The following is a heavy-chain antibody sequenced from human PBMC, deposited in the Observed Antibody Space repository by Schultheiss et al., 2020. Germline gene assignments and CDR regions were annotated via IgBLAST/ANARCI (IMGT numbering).Heavy chain of an antibody. J-gene: IGHJ4*02. V-gene: IGHV4-31*03. Sequence: LSLTCTVSGGSISSGSYYWSWIRQHPGKGLEWIGYIYYSGSTYYNPSLKSRVTISVDTSKNQFSLKLSSVTAADTAVYYCASGPYDSSGYYGSYWGQGTLVTVSS. CDR3: ASGPYDSSGYYGSY. D-gene: IGHD3-22*01. CDR2: IYYSGST. CDR1: GGSISSGSYY.